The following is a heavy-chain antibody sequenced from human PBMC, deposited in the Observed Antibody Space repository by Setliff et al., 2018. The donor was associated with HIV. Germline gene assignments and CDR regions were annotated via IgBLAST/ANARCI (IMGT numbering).Heavy chain of an antibody. CDR3: ARGHYSSSAG. J-gene: IGHJ4*02. CDR2: IKADGSEK. CDR1: GFPFSTYW. D-gene: IGHD6-6*01. Sequence: GGSLRLSCVASGFPFSTYWMNWARQAPGKGLEWVANIKADGSEKYYVDSVKGRFTISRDNAKNSLFLQMNNLRAEDKAVYYCARGHYSSSAGWGRGALVTVSS. V-gene: IGHV3-7*03.